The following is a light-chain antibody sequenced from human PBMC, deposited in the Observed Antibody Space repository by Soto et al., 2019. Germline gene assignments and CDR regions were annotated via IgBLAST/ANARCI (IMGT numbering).Light chain of an antibody. J-gene: IGLJ1*01. CDR3: SSYTSGTADV. Sequence: QSVLAKPASVSGLPGQSITISCTGTSSDIGGYDFVSWYQQHPGRAPKLMIYDVVNRPSGVSDRFSGSKSGNTASLTISGLQAEDEADYYCSSYTSGTADVFGTGTKVTVL. V-gene: IGLV2-14*01. CDR2: DVV. CDR1: SSDIGGYDF.